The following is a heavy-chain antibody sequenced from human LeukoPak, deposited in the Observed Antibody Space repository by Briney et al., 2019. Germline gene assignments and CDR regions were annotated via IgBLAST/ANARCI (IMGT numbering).Heavy chain of an antibody. J-gene: IGHJ4*02. D-gene: IGHD5-12*01. CDR3: ARDLLKRGYSGYGQIHPDY. Sequence: PSETLSLTCAVSGGSISSSNWWSWARQPPGKGLEWIGEIYHSGSTNYNPSLKSRVTISVDKSKNQFSLKLSSVTAADTAVYYCARDLLKRGYSGYGQIHPDYWGQGTLVTVSS. CDR2: IYHSGST. V-gene: IGHV4-4*02. CDR1: GGSISSSNW.